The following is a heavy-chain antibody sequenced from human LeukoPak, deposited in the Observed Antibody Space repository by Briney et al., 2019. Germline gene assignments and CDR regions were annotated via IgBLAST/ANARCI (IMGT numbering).Heavy chain of an antibody. Sequence: KFGESLKISCKGSGYSFTSYWIGWVRQMPGKGLERMGIIYPGDSDTRYSPSFQGQVTISADKSISTAYLQWSSLKASDTAMYYCATLGYCSSTSCYSGWFDPWGQGTLVTVSS. CDR2: IYPGDSDT. J-gene: IGHJ5*02. CDR1: GYSFTSYW. CDR3: ATLGYCSSTSCYSGWFDP. V-gene: IGHV5-51*01. D-gene: IGHD2-2*01.